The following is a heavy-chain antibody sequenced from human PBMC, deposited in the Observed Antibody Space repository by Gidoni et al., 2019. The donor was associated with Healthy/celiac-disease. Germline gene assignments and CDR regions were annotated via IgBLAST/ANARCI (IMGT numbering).Heavy chain of an antibody. V-gene: IGHV3-23*04. CDR1: GSTVRRYA. CDR3: AKLPSVVEVRSPVDY. D-gene: IGHD2-15*01. J-gene: IGHJ4*02. Sequence: EVQLVESGGGLVQPGGSLSLSCAASGSTVRRYAMSWVRQAPGKGLEWVSSISGSGGSTYYADSVNGRFTISRDNSKNTLYLQMNSLRAEDTAVYYCAKLPSVVEVRSPVDYWGQGTLVTVSS. CDR2: ISGSGGST.